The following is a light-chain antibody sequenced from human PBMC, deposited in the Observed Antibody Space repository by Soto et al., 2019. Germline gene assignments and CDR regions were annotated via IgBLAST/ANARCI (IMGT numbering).Light chain of an antibody. CDR3: QQFESLPLT. V-gene: IGKV1-33*01. Sequence: DIQMTQSPSSLSASVGDRVTITCQASQDITNHLNWYQQKPGEAPKLLIHHTSNLKTEVPSRFSGSGSGTDFTFTISSLEPEDIATYYCQQFESLPLTLGGGNKVDIK. J-gene: IGKJ4*01. CDR2: HTS. CDR1: QDITNH.